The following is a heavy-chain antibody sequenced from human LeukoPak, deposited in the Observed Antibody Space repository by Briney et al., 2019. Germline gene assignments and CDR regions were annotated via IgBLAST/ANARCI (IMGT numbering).Heavy chain of an antibody. CDR1: GGTFSSYA. Sequence: ASVKVSCKASGGTFSSYAISWVRQAPGQGLEWMGWISAYNGNTNYAQKLQGRVTMTTDTSTSTAYMELRSLRSDDTAVYYCARDASSYDFWSGYLAGWFDPWGQGTLVTVSS. D-gene: IGHD3-3*01. V-gene: IGHV1-18*01. J-gene: IGHJ5*02. CDR2: ISAYNGNT. CDR3: ARDASSYDFWSGYLAGWFDP.